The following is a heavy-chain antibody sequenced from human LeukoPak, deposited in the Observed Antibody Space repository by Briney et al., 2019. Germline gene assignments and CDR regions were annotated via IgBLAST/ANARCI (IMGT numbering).Heavy chain of an antibody. CDR1: GFTFSTYA. D-gene: IGHD2-15*01. V-gene: IGHV3-30-3*01. Sequence: PGRSLRLSCTASGFTFSTYAMHWVRQAPVKGLEWVAVISYDGSTQYYADSVKGRFTISRDNSKNTLDLQMNSLRAEDTAVYYCARVGYCSGGSCYYYYYGMDVWGQGTTVTVSS. CDR3: ARVGYCSGGSCYYYYYGMDV. J-gene: IGHJ6*02. CDR2: ISYDGSTQ.